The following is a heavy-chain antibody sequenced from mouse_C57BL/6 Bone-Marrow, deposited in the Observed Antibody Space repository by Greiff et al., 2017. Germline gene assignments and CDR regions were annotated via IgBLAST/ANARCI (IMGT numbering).Heavy chain of an antibody. CDR1: GYTFTSYG. D-gene: IGHD3-3*01. CDR3: AFQLTPFDY. J-gene: IGHJ2*01. Sequence: QVQLQQSGAELARPGASVKMSCKASGYTFTSYGISWVKQRTGQGLEWIGEIYPRSGNTYYNEKFKGKATLTADNSSSTAYMELRSLTSEDSAVYFCAFQLTPFDYWGQGTTLTVSS. V-gene: IGHV1-81*01. CDR2: IYPRSGNT.